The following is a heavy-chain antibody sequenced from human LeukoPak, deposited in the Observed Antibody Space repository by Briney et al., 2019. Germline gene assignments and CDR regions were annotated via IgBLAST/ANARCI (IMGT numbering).Heavy chain of an antibody. CDR1: GYTFTSYA. V-gene: IGHV1-3*03. CDR3: ARDGMATNGGFDY. Sequence: ASVKVSCKASGYTFTSYAMHWVRQAPGQRLEWMGWINAGNGNTKYSQEFQGRVTITRDTSASTAHMELSSLRSEDMAVYYCARDGMATNGGFDYWGQGTLVTVSS. D-gene: IGHD5-24*01. CDR2: INAGNGNT. J-gene: IGHJ4*02.